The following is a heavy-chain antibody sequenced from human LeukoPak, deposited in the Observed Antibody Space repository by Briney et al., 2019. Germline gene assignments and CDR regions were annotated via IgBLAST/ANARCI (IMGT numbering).Heavy chain of an antibody. CDR3: ARDTYGGNWSLGY. CDR2: VNPNSGGT. CDR1: GFTFTGYY. V-gene: IGHV1-2*02. Sequence: ASVKVSSKASGFTFTGYYIHWVRQAPGQGLEWMGWVNPNSGGTKYAQKFQGRVSMTSDTSISTAYMELSRLTSDDTAVYYCARDTYGGNWSLGYWGQGTLVTVSS. J-gene: IGHJ4*02. D-gene: IGHD4-23*01.